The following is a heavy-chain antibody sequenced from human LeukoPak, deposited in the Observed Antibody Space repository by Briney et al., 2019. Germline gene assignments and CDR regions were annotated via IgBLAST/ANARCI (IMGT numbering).Heavy chain of an antibody. V-gene: IGHV4-59*01. CDR1: GGSISSYY. Sequence: SETLSPTCTVSGGSISSYYWSWIRQPPGKGLEWIGYIYYSGSTNYNPSLKSRVTISVDTSKNQFSLKLSSVTAADTAVYYCARVDPDSSSTLEVFDYWGQGTLVTVSS. D-gene: IGHD6-6*01. CDR2: IYYSGST. CDR3: ARVDPDSSSTLEVFDY. J-gene: IGHJ4*02.